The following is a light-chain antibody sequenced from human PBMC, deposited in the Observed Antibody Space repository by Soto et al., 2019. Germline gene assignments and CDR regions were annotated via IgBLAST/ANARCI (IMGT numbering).Light chain of an antibody. CDR1: QSFRGL. J-gene: IGKJ5*01. Sequence: EVVLTQSPATLSLSPGERATLSCRASQSFRGLLAWYQQKPGQAPRLLIYDEYNRATGIPARFSGSGSGTEFTLSISSLQSEDFAVYYCQQYGSSGTFGQGTRLEN. CDR3: QQYGSSGT. CDR2: DEY. V-gene: IGKV3-11*01.